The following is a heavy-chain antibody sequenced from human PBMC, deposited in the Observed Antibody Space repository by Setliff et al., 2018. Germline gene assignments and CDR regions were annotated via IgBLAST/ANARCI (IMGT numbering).Heavy chain of an antibody. V-gene: IGHV3-7*01. CDR1: GFTFNTFW. CDR2: INPGGSEE. J-gene: IGHJ4*02. Sequence: GGSLRLSCAASGFTFNTFWMTWVRQAPGKGLEWVANINPGGSEEYYLDSVKGRFTISRDNAKTSLYLLMNSLRADDPAVYFCASATGYWGQGILVTVSS. CDR3: ASATGY.